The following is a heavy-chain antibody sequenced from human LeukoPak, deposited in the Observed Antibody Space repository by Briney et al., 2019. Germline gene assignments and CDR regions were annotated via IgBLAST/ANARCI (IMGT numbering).Heavy chain of an antibody. CDR3: ARGDYYYYCMDV. J-gene: IGHJ6*03. CDR2: INHSGST. V-gene: IGHV4-34*01. CDR1: GGSFSGYY. Sequence: SETLSLTCAVYGGSFSGYYWSWIRQPPGKGLEWIGEINHSGSTNYNPSLKSRVTISVDTSKNQFSLKLSSVTAADTAVYYCARGDYYYYCMDVWGKGTTVTVSS.